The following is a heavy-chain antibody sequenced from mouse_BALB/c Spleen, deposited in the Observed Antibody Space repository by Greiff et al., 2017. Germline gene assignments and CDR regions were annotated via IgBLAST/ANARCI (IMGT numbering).Heavy chain of an antibody. CDR3: ARRGVGGAMDY. CDR1: GFTFSDYY. CDR2: ISDGGSYT. V-gene: IGHV5-4*02. D-gene: IGHD1-1*01. J-gene: IGHJ4*01. Sequence: EVQVVESGGGLVKPGGSLKLSCAASGFTFSDYYMYWVRQTPEKRLEWVATISDGGSYTYYPDSVKGRFTISRDNAKNNLYLQMSSLKSEDTAMYYCARRGVGGAMDYWGQGTSVTVSS.